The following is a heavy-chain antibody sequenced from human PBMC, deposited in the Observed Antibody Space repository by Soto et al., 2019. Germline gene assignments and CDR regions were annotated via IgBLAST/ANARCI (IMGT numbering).Heavy chain of an antibody. CDR3: ARDLCGYSPGAFDI. CDR2: ISSSSTYI. D-gene: IGHD6-13*01. Sequence: EVQLVESGGGLVKPGGSLRLSCAASGFTFSTYSMNWVRQAPGKGLEWVSSISSSSTYIYYADSVKGRFTISRDNAKNALYLQMHSLRAEDTAVYYCARDLCGYSPGAFDIWGQGTMVTVSS. V-gene: IGHV3-21*01. CDR1: GFTFSTYS. J-gene: IGHJ3*02.